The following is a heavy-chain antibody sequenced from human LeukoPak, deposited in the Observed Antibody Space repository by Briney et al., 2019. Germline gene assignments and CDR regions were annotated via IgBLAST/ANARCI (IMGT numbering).Heavy chain of an antibody. CDR3: ARARTRYGDSYYYGMDV. CDR2: IYHSGST. J-gene: IGHJ6*02. V-gene: IGHV4-30-2*01. CDR1: GGSISSGGYS. D-gene: IGHD4-17*01. Sequence: PSETLSLTCAVSGGSISSGGYSWSWIRQPPGKGLEWIGYIYHSGSTYYNPSLKSRVTISVDRSKNQFSLKLSSVTAADTAVYYCARARTRYGDSYYYGMDVWGQGTTVTVSS.